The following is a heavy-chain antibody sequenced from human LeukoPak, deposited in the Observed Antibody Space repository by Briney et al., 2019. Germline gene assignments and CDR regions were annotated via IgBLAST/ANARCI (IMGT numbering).Heavy chain of an antibody. D-gene: IGHD2-8*02. V-gene: IGHV3-11*01. J-gene: IGHJ5*02. Sequence: SYITSSYTIYYADSVKGRFTISRDNAKNSLYLQMNSLRAEDTAIYYCARDTAGGTFRFDPWGQGTLVTVSS. CDR2: ITSSYTI. CDR3: ARDTAGGTFRFDP.